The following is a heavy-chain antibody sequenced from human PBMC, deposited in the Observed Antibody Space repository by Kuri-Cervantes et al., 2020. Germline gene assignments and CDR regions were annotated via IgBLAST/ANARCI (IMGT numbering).Heavy chain of an antibody. V-gene: IGHV4-39*07. CDR1: GDSISSIPYY. CDR2: INHSGST. J-gene: IGHJ3*02. D-gene: IGHD3-3*01. CDR3: ARSRITIFGVVIMSLRAFDI. Sequence: SETLSLSCTVSGDSISSIPYYWSWIRQPPGKGLEWIGEINHSGSTNYNPSLKSRVTISVDTSKNQFSLKLSSVTAADTAVYYCARSRITIFGVVIMSLRAFDIWGQGTMVTVSS.